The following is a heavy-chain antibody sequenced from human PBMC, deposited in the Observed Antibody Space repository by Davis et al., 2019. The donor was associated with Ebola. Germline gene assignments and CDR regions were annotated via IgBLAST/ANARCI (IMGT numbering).Heavy chain of an antibody. V-gene: IGHV1-46*01. CDR2: INPSGGST. J-gene: IGHJ6*02. Sequence: ASVKVSCKASGYTFTSYYMHWVRQAPGQGLEWMGIINPSGGSTSYAQKFQGWVTMTRDTSISTAYMELSRLRSDDTAVYYCAGPYSSGWYSYYYGMDVWGQGTTVTVSS. CDR1: GYTFTSYY. CDR3: AGPYSSGWYSYYYGMDV. D-gene: IGHD6-19*01.